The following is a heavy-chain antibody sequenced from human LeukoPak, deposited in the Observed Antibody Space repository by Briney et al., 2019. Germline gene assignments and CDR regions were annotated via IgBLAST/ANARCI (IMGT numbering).Heavy chain of an antibody. J-gene: IGHJ6*02. V-gene: IGHV3-23*01. Sequence: GGSLRLSCAASAITFSTYAMSWVRQAPGKGLEWVSTISPSGDNTYYADSVRGRFTISRDISKNTLYLQMNSLRVEDSALYYCARRNPAYFFATDVWGQGTTVTVSS. CDR1: AITFSTYA. CDR2: ISPSGDNT. CDR3: ARRNPAYFFATDV. D-gene: IGHD2/OR15-2a*01.